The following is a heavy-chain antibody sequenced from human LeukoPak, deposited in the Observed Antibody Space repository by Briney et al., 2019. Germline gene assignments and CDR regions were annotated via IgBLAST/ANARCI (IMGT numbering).Heavy chain of an antibody. J-gene: IGHJ4*02. V-gene: IGHV3-15*01. CDR3: TTDPGSSSWYSSHDY. D-gene: IGHD6-13*01. CDR1: GFTFRNAW. CDR2: IKSKTDGGTT. Sequence: GGSLRLSCAASGFTFRNAWMSWVRQAPGKGLEWVGRIKSKTDGGTTDYAAPVKGRFTISRDDSKNTLYLQMNSLKTEDTAVYYCTTDPGSSSWYSSHDYWGQGTLVTVSS.